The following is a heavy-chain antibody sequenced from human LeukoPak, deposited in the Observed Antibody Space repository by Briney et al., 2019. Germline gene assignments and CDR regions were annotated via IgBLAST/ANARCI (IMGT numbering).Heavy chain of an antibody. J-gene: IGHJ4*02. V-gene: IGHV3-11*01. CDR3: ARDFGYSYGSGGVY. CDR1: GFAFSDYY. D-gene: IGHD5-18*01. Sequence: PGGSLRLSCAASGFAFSDYYMNWIRQAPGKGLEWVSYISGSGTTIYYADSVKGRFTISRDNAKNSLYLQMNSLRAEDTAMYYCARDFGYSYGSGGVYWGQGTLVTVSS. CDR2: ISGSGTTI.